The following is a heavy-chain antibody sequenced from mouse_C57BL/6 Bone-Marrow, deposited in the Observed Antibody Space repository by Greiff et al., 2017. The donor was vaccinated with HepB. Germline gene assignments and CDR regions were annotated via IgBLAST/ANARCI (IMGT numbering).Heavy chain of an antibody. Sequence: QAVAGGGRGGAAGGRGGEGSGYTVGVQRRGGMEGWPEQGLEWIGYIYPRDGSTKYNEKFKGKATLTADKSSSTAYMQLNSLTSEDSAVYFCARTTTVVATFDYAMDYWGQGTSVTVSS. D-gene: IGHD1-1*01. CDR1: GYTVGVQR. CDR3: ARTTTVVATFDYAMDY. J-gene: IGHJ4*01. CDR2: IYPRDGST. V-gene: IGHV1-78*01.